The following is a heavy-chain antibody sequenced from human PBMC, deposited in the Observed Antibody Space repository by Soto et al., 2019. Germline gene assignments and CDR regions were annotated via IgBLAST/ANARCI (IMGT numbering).Heavy chain of an antibody. CDR1: GFSLSTTGVG. CDR2: IYWDDDK. D-gene: IGHD4-17*01. Sequence: QITLKESVPTLVKPTQTLTLTCTFSGFSLSTTGVGVCWIRQPPGTALDWLALIYWDDDKRYSPSLKSRLPITKDTSKNQVVLTMTNMDPIDAATYSCVHAIPVPTGGDYWGQRTLVSASS. J-gene: IGHJ4*02. CDR3: VHAIPVPTGGDY. V-gene: IGHV2-5*02.